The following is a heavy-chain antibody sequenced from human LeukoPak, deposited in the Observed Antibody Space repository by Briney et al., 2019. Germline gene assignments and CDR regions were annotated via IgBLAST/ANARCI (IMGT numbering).Heavy chain of an antibody. Sequence: GGSLRLSCAASGFSVSSNYMSWVRQAPGKGLEWVSVIYSGGSTYYADSVKGRFTISRDNSRNTLYLQMHSLRAEDTAVYHCATGYSSSWYYWGQGTLVTVSS. V-gene: IGHV3-53*01. CDR1: GFSVSSNY. CDR2: IYSGGST. J-gene: IGHJ4*02. CDR3: ATGYSSSWYY. D-gene: IGHD6-13*01.